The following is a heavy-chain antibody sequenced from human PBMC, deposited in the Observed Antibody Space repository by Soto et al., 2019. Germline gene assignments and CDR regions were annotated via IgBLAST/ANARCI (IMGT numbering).Heavy chain of an antibody. D-gene: IGHD6-19*01. V-gene: IGHV3-7*01. CDR3: ARALCSETDEL. CDR1: GFTFSRFW. J-gene: IGHJ4*02. CDR2: IKQNGSEK. Sequence: EVQLVESGGGLVQPGGSLRLSCAASGFTFSRFWMSWVRQAPGKGLEWVANIKQNGSEKYYVDSVKGRFTISRDNAKNSLYLPMNSLRAEDTAVYYCARALCSETDELWGQGTLVTVSS.